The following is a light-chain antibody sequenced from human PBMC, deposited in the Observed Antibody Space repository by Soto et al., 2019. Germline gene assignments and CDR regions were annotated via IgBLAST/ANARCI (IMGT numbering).Light chain of an antibody. Sequence: DIQLTQSPSFLSASVGDRVTITCRASQGISSNLAWYQQKPGKAPKVLIYDASSWAGGVPSRFTGSGSGTEFTLTINSLQPDDFATYYCQQYSVYWTFGQGTKVDI. CDR3: QQYSVYWT. V-gene: IGKV1-9*01. CDR1: QGISSN. CDR2: DAS. J-gene: IGKJ1*01.